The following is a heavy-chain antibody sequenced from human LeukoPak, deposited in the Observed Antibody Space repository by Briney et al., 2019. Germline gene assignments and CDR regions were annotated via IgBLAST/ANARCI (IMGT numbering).Heavy chain of an antibody. D-gene: IGHD3-10*01. CDR3: ARDYYGSGSSYYGMDV. CDR2: INHSGST. Sequence: PSETLSLTCAVYGGSFSGYYWSWIRQPPGKGLEWIGEINHSGSTNYNPSLKSRVTISVDTSKNQFSLKLSSVTAADTAVYYCARDYYGSGSSYYGMDVWGQGTTVTVSS. CDR1: GGSFSGYY. V-gene: IGHV4-34*01. J-gene: IGHJ6*02.